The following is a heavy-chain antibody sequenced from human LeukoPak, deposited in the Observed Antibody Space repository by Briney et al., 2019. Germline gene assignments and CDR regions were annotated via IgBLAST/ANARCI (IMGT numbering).Heavy chain of an antibody. J-gene: IGHJ4*02. V-gene: IGHV3-23*01. CDR3: AREPLLTMNGPN. CDR1: GFTFSSYA. D-gene: IGHD3-22*01. Sequence: HPGGSLRLSCAASGFTFSSYAMSWVRQAPGKGLEWVSAISGSGGSTYYADSVKGRFTISRDNSKNTLYLQMNSLRAEDTAVYYCAREPLLTMNGPNWGQGTLVTVSS. CDR2: ISGSGGST.